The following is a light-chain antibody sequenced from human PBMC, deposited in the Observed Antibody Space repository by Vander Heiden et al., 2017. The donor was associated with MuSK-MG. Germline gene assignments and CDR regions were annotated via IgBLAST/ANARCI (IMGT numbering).Light chain of an antibody. Sequence: EMVMTHSPATLSMSPGERATLSCRASQNIGSNLAWYKQKPGQAPRLLMYAASTMATGIDASFSGSGAGKELSLTISSRQLEDSAVYYCQQQVDRPFSFTFGHGTRLD. CDR3: QQQVDRPFSFT. CDR1: QNIGSN. CDR2: AAS. J-gene: IGKJ3*01. V-gene: IGKV3-15*01.